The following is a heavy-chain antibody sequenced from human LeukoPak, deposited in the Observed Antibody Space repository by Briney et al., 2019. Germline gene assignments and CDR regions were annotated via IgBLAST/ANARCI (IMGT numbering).Heavy chain of an antibody. CDR1: GFTFSNAW. D-gene: IGHD5-18*01. V-gene: IGHV3-15*01. J-gene: IGHJ4*02. Sequence: SGGPLRLSCAASGFTFSNAWMSWVRQAPGKGLEWVGRIKSNTDGGTTDYAEPVKGRFTISRDDSKNTVYLQMNSLKTEDTAVYYCTTVAWNQLWSIDYWGQGTLVTVSS. CDR3: TTVAWNQLWSIDY. CDR2: IKSNTDGGTT.